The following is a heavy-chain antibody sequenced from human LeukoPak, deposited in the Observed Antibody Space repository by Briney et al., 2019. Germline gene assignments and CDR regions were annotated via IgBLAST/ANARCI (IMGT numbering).Heavy chain of an antibody. D-gene: IGHD1-14*01. CDR2: INPNSGDT. CDR1: GYTFTGYH. V-gene: IGHV1-2*06. J-gene: IGHJ4*02. CDR3: ARLAGKSCLDFGFDY. Sequence: ASVKVSCKASGYTFTGYHLHWVRQAPGHGLEWMGRINPNSGDTIYAQKFQGRVTMTRDTSISTAYMELSRLRSEDTAVDYCARLAGKSCLDFGFDYWGQGILVTVSS.